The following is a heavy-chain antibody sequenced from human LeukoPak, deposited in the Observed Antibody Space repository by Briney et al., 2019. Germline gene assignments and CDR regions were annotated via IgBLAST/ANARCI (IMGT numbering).Heavy chain of an antibody. V-gene: IGHV4-59*08. CDR1: GGSISSYY. J-gene: IGHJ6*02. Sequence: PSETQSLTCTVSGGSISSYYWNWIRQPPGKGLEWIGYIYYTGSTNYNPSLKSRVTISVDTSKNQFSLKLNSVTATDTAVYYCARSGTSRYYFYGMDVWGQGTTVTVSS. D-gene: IGHD1/OR15-1a*01. CDR3: ARSGTSRYYFYGMDV. CDR2: IYYTGST.